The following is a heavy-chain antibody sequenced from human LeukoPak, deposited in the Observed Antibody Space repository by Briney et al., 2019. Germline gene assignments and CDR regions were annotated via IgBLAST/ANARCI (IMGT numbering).Heavy chain of an antibody. J-gene: IGHJ4*02. CDR3: ARDGREHCGGDCYPDY. V-gene: IGHV1-46*01. CDR1: GYTFTGYY. D-gene: IGHD2-21*02. Sequence: ASVKVSCKASGYTFTGYYIHWVRQAPGQGLEWMGIINPSGGSTSYAQKFQGRVTMTRDTSTSTVYMELSGLRSEDTAVYYCARDGREHCGGDCYPDYWGQGTLVTVSS. CDR2: INPSGGST.